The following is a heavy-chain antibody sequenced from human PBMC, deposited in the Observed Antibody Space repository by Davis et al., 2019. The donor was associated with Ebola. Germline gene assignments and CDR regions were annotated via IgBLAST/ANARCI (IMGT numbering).Heavy chain of an antibody. CDR1: GFSVATNY. J-gene: IGHJ4*02. Sequence: GESLKISCAASGFSVATNYMSWVRQAPGKGLEWVSVIYSSETTYYSDSVKGRFIISRDTSENTVSLQMNSLRAEDTAVYYCAIEWFGEFIGYWGQGTLVTVSS. CDR3: AIEWFGEFIGY. CDR2: IYSSETT. V-gene: IGHV3-66*01. D-gene: IGHD3-10*01.